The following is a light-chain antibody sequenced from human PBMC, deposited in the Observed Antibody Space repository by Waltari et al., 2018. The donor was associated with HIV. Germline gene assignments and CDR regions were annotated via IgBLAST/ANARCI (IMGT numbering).Light chain of an antibody. CDR2: GNS. CDR3: QSYDSSLSGSV. Sequence: QSVLTQPPSPSAAPPQRGTIPCPRRSSNTRAGHYVPRYQQPPRTAPKLLIYGNSNRPAGVPDRFSGSKSGTSASLAITVLQAEDEADYYCQSYDSSLSGSVFGGGTKLTVL. V-gene: IGLV1-40*01. CDR1: SSNTRAGHY. J-gene: IGLJ2*01.